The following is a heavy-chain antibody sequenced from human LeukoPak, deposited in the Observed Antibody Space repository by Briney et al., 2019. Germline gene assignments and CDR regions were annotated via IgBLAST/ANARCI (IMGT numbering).Heavy chain of an antibody. CDR2: ISSSSSNI. CDR1: GFTFSSYS. D-gene: IGHD3-3*01. CDR3: ARVAGRTIFGVVIQDYYYYYMDV. V-gene: IGHV3-21*04. J-gene: IGHJ6*03. Sequence: GGSLRLSCAASGFTFSSYSMNWVRQAPGKGLEWVSSISSSSSNIYYADSVKGRFTISRDNAKNSLYLQMNSLRAEDTALYYCARVAGRTIFGVVIQDYYYYYMDVWGKGTTVTVSS.